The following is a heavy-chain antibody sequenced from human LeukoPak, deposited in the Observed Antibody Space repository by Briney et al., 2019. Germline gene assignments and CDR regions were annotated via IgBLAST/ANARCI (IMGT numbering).Heavy chain of an antibody. CDR1: GFTFSDYY. V-gene: IGHV3-11*01. Sequence: GGSLRLSCAASGFTFSDYYMSWIRQAPGKGLEWVSYISSSGSTIYYADSVKGRFTISRDNAKNSLYLQMNSLRAEDTALYYCAKGGLGELSFDAFDIWGQGTMVTVSS. D-gene: IGHD3-16*02. CDR3: AKGGLGELSFDAFDI. J-gene: IGHJ3*02. CDR2: ISSSGSTI.